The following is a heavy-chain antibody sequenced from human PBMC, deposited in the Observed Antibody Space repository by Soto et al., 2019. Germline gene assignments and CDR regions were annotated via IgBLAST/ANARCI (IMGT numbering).Heavy chain of an antibody. D-gene: IGHD1-1*01. Sequence: SETLSLTCTVSGGSISSGGYYWSWIRQHPGKGLEWIGYIYYSGSTYYNPSLKSRVTISADTSKNQFSLNLSSVTAADTAVYYGARDLAYNLGYFDYWRQGTRVTASS. CDR2: IYYSGST. CDR3: ARDLAYNLGYFDY. J-gene: IGHJ4*02. CDR1: GGSISSGGYY. V-gene: IGHV4-31*03.